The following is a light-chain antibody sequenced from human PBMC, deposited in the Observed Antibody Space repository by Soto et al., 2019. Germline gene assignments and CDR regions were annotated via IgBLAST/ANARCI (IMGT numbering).Light chain of an antibody. V-gene: IGKV1-5*01. Sequence: DIQMTQSPSTLSASVGDRVTITCRASQSISSWLAWYQQKPGKAPKLLIYDASSLENGVPSRFSGSGSGTEVTLTISSLQPDDFATYYCQQYNSYSLPYTFGQGTKLEIK. J-gene: IGKJ2*01. CDR1: QSISSW. CDR3: QQYNSYSLPYT. CDR2: DAS.